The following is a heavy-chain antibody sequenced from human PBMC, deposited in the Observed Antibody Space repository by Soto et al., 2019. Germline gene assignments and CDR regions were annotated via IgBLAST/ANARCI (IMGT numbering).Heavy chain of an antibody. V-gene: IGHV3-11*01. D-gene: IGHD3-22*01. CDR3: ARYYYDSEFDP. CDR1: GFTFSDCY. Sequence: GGSLRLSCAASGFTFSDCYMSWIRQAPGKGLEWVSYISSSGSTIYYADSVKGRFTISRDNAKNSLYLQMNSLRAEDTAVYYCARYYYDSEFDPWGQGTLVTVSS. J-gene: IGHJ5*02. CDR2: ISSSGSTI.